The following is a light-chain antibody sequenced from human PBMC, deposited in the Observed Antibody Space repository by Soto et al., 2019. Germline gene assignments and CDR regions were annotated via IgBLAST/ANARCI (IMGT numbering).Light chain of an antibody. V-gene: IGKV3-20*01. J-gene: IGKJ2*02. CDR3: HQDATSPCT. CDR2: ATS. CDR1: ETIGRAY. Sequence: IVLTQSPGTLSLSPGERATVSCRASETIGRAYFAWYQHRPGRTPRLVLSATSNRAAGIPDRFGGSGSGADFTLTISGVEPEDFAVYYCHQDATSPCTFGQGPKLEI.